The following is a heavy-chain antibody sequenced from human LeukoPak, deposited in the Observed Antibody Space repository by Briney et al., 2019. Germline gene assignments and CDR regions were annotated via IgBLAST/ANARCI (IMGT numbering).Heavy chain of an antibody. CDR2: ISSSGSTI. Sequence: GGSLRLSRAASGFTFSSYSMNWVRQAPGKGLEWVSYISSSGSTIYYADSVKGRFTISRDNAKNSLYLQMNSLRAEDTAVYYCARESGSYRDYWGQGTLVTVSS. J-gene: IGHJ4*02. V-gene: IGHV3-48*01. CDR1: GFTFSSYS. D-gene: IGHD1-26*01. CDR3: ARESGSYRDY.